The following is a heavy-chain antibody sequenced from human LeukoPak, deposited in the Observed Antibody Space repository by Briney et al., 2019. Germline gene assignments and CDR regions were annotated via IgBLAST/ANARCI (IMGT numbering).Heavy chain of an antibody. D-gene: IGHD3-22*01. V-gene: IGHV4-34*01. CDR1: GGSLSGYY. Sequence: PSETLSLTCAVYGGSLSGYYWSWIRQPPGKGLEWIGEINHSGSTNYNPSLKSRVTISVDTSKNQFSLKLSSVTAADTAVYYCAGRNPQYYYDSSGYGGYGMDVWGQGTTVTVSS. J-gene: IGHJ6*02. CDR2: INHSGST. CDR3: AGRNPQYYYDSSGYGGYGMDV.